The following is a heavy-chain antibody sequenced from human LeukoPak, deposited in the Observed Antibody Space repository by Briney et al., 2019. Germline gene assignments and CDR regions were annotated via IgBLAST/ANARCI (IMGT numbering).Heavy chain of an antibody. CDR2: ISYDGSNK. CDR3: ARDPPSFQH. Sequence: GGSLRLSCVASGFTFNSYAMNWVRQAPGKGLEWVAVISYDGSNKYYADSVKGRFTISRDNSKNTLYLQMNSLRAEDTAVYYCARDPPSFQHWGQGTLVTVSS. J-gene: IGHJ1*01. V-gene: IGHV3-30-3*01. CDR1: GFTFNSYA.